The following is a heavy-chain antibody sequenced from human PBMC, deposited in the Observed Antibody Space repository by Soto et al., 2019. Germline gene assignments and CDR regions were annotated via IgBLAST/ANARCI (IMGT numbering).Heavy chain of an antibody. D-gene: IGHD1-26*01. CDR2: SSGYNALT. CDR3: AKESTVGSPGDYFDS. CDR1: GYPFTNYG. V-gene: IGHV1-18*04. Sequence: XSVKVSCTAAGYPFTNYGSIWVRRAPGQGLEWMGWSSGYNALTNPAQKLQGRITMTTDASTSTAYMELTRLRSDDTAVYYCAKESTVGSPGDYFDSWGQRTLVTVSS. J-gene: IGHJ4*02.